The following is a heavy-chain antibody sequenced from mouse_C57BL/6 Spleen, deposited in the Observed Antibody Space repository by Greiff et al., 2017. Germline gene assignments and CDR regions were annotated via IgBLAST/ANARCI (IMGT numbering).Heavy chain of an antibody. CDR2: IDPSDSET. V-gene: IGHV1-52*01. CDR3: ARSCDYGSNPHWHAMDY. J-gene: IGHJ4*01. Sequence: QVQLQQPGAELVRPGSSVKLSCKASGYTFTSYGMHWVKQRPIQGLEWIGNIDPSDSETHYNQKCKDKATFTVDKSSSTAYMQLSSLTSQDSAVYYCARSCDYGSNPHWHAMDYWGQGTSVPVSS. CDR1: GYTFTSYG. D-gene: IGHD1-1*01.